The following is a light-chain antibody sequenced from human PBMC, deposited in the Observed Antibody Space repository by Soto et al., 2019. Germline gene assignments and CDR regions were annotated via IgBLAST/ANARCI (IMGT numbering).Light chain of an antibody. CDR3: QRYGSSPPFT. CDR2: GAS. J-gene: IGKJ2*01. Sequence: DIVLTQSPGTLSLSPGERATLSCRASQRVSSSYLAWYQQKPGQAPRLLIYGASTRATGIPDRFSGSGSGTDFTLTISRLEPEDFAVYFCQRYGSSPPFTFGQGTKVEI. V-gene: IGKV3-20*01. CDR1: QRVSSSY.